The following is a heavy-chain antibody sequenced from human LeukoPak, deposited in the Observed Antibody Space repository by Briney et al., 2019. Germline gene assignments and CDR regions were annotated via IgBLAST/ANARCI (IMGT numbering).Heavy chain of an antibody. Sequence: ASVKVSCKASGYTFTGYYVHWVRQAPGQGLEWMGWINPNSGGTNYAQKFQGRVTMTRDTSISTAYMELSRLRSDDTAVYYCARSPIRPYYYGMDVWGQGTTVTVSS. V-gene: IGHV1-2*02. CDR3: ARSPIRPYYYGMDV. CDR1: GYTFTGYY. J-gene: IGHJ6*02. CDR2: INPNSGGT. D-gene: IGHD3-3*01.